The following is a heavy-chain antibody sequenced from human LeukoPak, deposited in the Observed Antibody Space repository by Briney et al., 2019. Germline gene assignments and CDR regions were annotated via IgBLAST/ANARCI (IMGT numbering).Heavy chain of an antibody. J-gene: IGHJ3*02. Sequence: SETLSLTCTVSGDSISSFYWSWIRQPAGKGLEWIGRIYSSGSTNYNPSLESRVTMSVDTSKNQLSLKLSSVTAADTAVYYCARGRSSTAYDAFDIWGKGTTVTVSS. CDR3: ARGRSSTAYDAFDI. D-gene: IGHD2-2*01. V-gene: IGHV4-4*07. CDR1: GDSISSFY. CDR2: IYSSGST.